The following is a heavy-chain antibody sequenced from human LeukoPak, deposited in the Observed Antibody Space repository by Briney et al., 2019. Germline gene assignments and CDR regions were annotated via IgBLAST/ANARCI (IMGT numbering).Heavy chain of an antibody. CDR2: MYYRGST. CDR3: ARGDSNDSKGFDP. Sequence: SETLSLTCTVSGGSISTYSWNWIRHSPGRGLEWIGSMYYRGSTNFNPSLRSRVTMSLDTSKNQFSLKLSSVTAADTAVYYCARGDSNDSKGFDPWGQGTLVTVSS. D-gene: IGHD4-11*01. J-gene: IGHJ5*02. V-gene: IGHV4-59*01. CDR1: GGSISTYS.